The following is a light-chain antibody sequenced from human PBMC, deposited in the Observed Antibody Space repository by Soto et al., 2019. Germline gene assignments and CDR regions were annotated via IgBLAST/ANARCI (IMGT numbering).Light chain of an antibody. J-gene: IGKJ1*01. CDR1: QSVSSN. CDR2: GAS. V-gene: IGKV3-15*01. Sequence: EIVMTQSPATLSVSPGERATLSCRASQSVSSNLAWYQQNPGQAPRLLIYGASTRATGIPARFSGSGSGTEFTLTISSLQSEDFAVYYCQQYNNWPPWTFGEGTNVEIK. CDR3: QQYNNWPPWT.